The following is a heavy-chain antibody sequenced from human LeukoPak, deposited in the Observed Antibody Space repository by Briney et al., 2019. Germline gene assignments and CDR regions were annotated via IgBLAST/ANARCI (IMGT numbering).Heavy chain of an antibody. J-gene: IGHJ6*02. V-gene: IGHV4-59*01. CDR1: GASINSYY. Sequence: SETLSLTCTVSGASINSYYWSWIRQPPGKGLEWIGCVSYSGSTDYNPALKSRVTISEDTSKSQVSLKLSSVTAADTAVYYCASTIGYYYYGMDVWGQGTTVTVSS. CDR3: ASTIGYYYYGMDV. CDR2: VSYSGST. D-gene: IGHD2/OR15-2a*01.